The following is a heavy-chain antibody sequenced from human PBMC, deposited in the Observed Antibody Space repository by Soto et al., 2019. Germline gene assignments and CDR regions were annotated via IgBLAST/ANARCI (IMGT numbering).Heavy chain of an antibody. D-gene: IGHD2-15*01. CDR2: VSSDGTNQ. V-gene: IGHV3-30-3*01. J-gene: IGHJ5*01. Sequence: LAGGSLRLSCVASGFIFSEYPMHWIRQAPGKGLEWVAVVSSDGTNQYYADSVKGRFTISRDNSKNTLFLQMNSLRSEDTAVYYCLRPVLELLDWFDSWGQGILVTVSS. CDR3: LRPVLELLDWFDS. CDR1: GFIFSEYP.